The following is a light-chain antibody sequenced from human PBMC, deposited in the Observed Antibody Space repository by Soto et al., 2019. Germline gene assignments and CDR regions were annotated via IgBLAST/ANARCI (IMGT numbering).Light chain of an antibody. Sequence: QSVLTQPPSASGTPGQRVTISCSGSNSNIGSHTVHWFRQVPGTAPKLLIYSNDQRPSGVPDRFSGSTSGPSVSLAISGLQSEDEAADYCAAWDDSLNGVVFGGGTKLTVL. CDR2: SND. CDR3: AAWDDSLNGVV. V-gene: IGLV1-44*01. CDR1: NSNIGSHT. J-gene: IGLJ2*01.